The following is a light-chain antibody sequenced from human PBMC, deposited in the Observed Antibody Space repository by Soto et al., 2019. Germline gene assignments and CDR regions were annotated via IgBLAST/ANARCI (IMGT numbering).Light chain of an antibody. V-gene: IGLV2-14*03. Sequence: QSALTQPASVSGSPGQSITFSCTGTSSDVGSYDYVSWHQQHPGKAPKLIIYDVNNRPSGVPSRFSGSKSGNTASLIISGPQTEEGADYYGGAYSPGGPHVFGTGTKLTVL. CDR2: DVN. CDR1: SSDVGSYDY. CDR3: GAYSPGGPHV. J-gene: IGLJ1*01.